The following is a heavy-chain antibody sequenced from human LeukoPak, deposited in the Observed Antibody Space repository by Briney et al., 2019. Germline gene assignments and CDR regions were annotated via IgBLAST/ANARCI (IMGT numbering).Heavy chain of an antibody. D-gene: IGHD2-2*01. V-gene: IGHV4-39*01. CDR3: ARRGRGCSSTSCYYYFDY. Sequence: SETLSLTCTVSGGSISSSSYYWGWIRQPPGKGLEWIGSIYYSGSTYYNPSLKSRVTISVDTSKNQFSLKLSSVTAADTAVYYCARRGRGCSSTSCYYYFDYWGQGTRVTVSS. CDR1: GGSISSSSYY. J-gene: IGHJ4*02. CDR2: IYYSGST.